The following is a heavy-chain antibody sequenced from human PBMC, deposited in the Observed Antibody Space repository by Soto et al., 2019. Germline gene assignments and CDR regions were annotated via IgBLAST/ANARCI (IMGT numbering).Heavy chain of an antibody. V-gene: IGHV4-34*01. D-gene: IGHD3-3*01. CDR2: INHSGST. CDR3: ARGLNCSGYYRHGLYYYYSGMDV. J-gene: IGHJ6*02. Sequence: RIRKHTGKGLEWIGEINHSGSTNYNPSLKSRVTISVDTSKNQFSLKLSSVTAADTAVYYCARGLNCSGYYRHGLYYYYSGMDVWVHGTTV.